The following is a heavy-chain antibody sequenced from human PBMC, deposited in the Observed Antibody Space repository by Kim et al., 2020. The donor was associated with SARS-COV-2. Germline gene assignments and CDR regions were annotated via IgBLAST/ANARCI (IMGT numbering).Heavy chain of an antibody. V-gene: IGHV4-59*01. Sequence: SETLSLTCTVSGGSISSYYWSWIRQPPGKGLEWIGYIYYSGSTNYNPSLKSRVTISVDTSKNQFSLKLSSVTAADTAVYYCARGSDYDILTGTVYNWFDPWGRGTLITVSS. J-gene: IGHJ5*02. D-gene: IGHD3-9*01. CDR2: IYYSGST. CDR1: GGSISSYY. CDR3: ARGSDYDILTGTVYNWFDP.